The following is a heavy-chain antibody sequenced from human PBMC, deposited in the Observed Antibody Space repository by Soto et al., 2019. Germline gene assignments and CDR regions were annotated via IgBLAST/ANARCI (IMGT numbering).Heavy chain of an antibody. CDR1: GGSISSGGYY. J-gene: IGHJ5*02. CDR2: IYYSGST. Sequence: SDTLSLTCTVSGGSISSGGYYWSWVRQHPGKGLEWIGYIYYSGSTYYNPSLKSRVTISVDTSKNQFSLKLSSVTAADTAVYYCARDLNYYGSGRYITWFDPRGQGTLVTVSS. CDR3: ARDLNYYGSGRYITWFDP. V-gene: IGHV4-31*03. D-gene: IGHD3-10*01.